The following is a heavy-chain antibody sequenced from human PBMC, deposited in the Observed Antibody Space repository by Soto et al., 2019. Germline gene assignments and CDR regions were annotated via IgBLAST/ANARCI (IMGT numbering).Heavy chain of an antibody. CDR2: ISDDGINK. D-gene: IGHD2-21*02. CDR1: GFTFSDYA. V-gene: IGHV3-30-3*01. CDR3: ARRLTASVTAMGY. Sequence: ESGGGVVQPGRSLRLSCSASGFTFSDYALHWVRQAPGKGLEWVAVISDDGINKYIADSVKGRFIISRDNSKNTVFLQMSSLGPEDTAIYYCARRLTASVTAMGYWGQGTLVTVSS. J-gene: IGHJ1*01.